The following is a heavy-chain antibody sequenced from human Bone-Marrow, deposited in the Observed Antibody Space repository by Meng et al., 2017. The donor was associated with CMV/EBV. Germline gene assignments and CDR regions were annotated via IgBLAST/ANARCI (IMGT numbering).Heavy chain of an antibody. V-gene: IGHV3-23*01. CDR1: GFIFNTYS. J-gene: IGHJ4*02. Sequence: SGFIFNTYSMSWARQAPGKGLEWVSAITSGGAGTYYKDSVKGRFTVSRDNSKNTLYLQMDSLRADDTAVYYCVRRAADSTNRRFDFWGQGTLVTVSS. D-gene: IGHD6-13*01. CDR2: ITSGGAGT. CDR3: VRRAADSTNRRFDF.